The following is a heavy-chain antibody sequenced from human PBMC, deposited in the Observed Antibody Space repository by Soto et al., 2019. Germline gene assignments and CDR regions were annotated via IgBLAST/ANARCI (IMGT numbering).Heavy chain of an antibody. J-gene: IGHJ6*02. D-gene: IGHD1-26*01. CDR3: AREELGIPEGGLDV. CDR1: GFTFSSYG. V-gene: IGHV3-33*01. Sequence: QVQLVESGGGVVQPGRSLRLSCAASGFTFSSYGMHWVRQAPGKGLEWVAVIWYDGSNKYYADSVKGRFTISRDNSKNTLYLQMNSLRSEDTAVYYCAREELGIPEGGLDVSGQGTTVTVSS. CDR2: IWYDGSNK.